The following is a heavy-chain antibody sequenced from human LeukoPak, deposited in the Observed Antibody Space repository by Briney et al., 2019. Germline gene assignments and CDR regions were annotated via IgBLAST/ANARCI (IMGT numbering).Heavy chain of an antibody. D-gene: IGHD4-17*01. Sequence: GGSLRLSCAASGFTFSSYWIHWVRQAPGKGLVWVSRINSDGSSTSYADSVKGRFTISRDNAKNTLYLQMNSLRVEDTAVYYCATDDYGELFDYWGQGTLVTVSS. V-gene: IGHV3-74*01. J-gene: IGHJ4*02. CDR1: GFTFSSYW. CDR2: INSDGSST. CDR3: ATDDYGELFDY.